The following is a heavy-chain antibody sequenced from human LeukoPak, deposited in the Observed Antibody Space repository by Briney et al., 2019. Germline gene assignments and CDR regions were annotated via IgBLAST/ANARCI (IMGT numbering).Heavy chain of an antibody. CDR3: ARVLIRSIAVAGAEYFQH. D-gene: IGHD6-19*01. CDR1: GYTFTSYG. V-gene: IGHV1-18*01. J-gene: IGHJ1*01. CDR2: ISGYTGNT. Sequence: ASVKVSCKASGYTFTSYGISWVRRAPGQGLEWMGWISGYTGNTNYAQKLQGRVTMTTDTSTSTAYMELRSLRSDDTAVYYCARVLIRSIAVAGAEYFQHWGQGTLVTVSS.